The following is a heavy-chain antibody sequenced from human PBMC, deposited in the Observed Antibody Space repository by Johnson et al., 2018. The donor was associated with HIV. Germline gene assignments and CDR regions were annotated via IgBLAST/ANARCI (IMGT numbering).Heavy chain of an antibody. CDR3: ARETRDDAFDI. D-gene: IGHD2-2*01. CDR2: ISWNGVDT. Sequence: EVQLVESGGGEVRPGGSLRLACVASGFIFDDYGLTWVRQAPGKGLEWVSGISWNGVDTGYADSVRGRFTISRDNAKNSLYLQMNSLRAEDTAIYYCARETRDDAFDIWGQGTLVTVSS. V-gene: IGHV3-20*04. J-gene: IGHJ3*02. CDR1: GFIFDDYG.